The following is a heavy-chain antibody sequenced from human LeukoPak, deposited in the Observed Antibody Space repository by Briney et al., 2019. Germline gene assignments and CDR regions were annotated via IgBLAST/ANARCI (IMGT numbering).Heavy chain of an antibody. J-gene: IGHJ4*02. CDR2: IYYSGST. CDR3: ARESPNSGSYPFDY. V-gene: IGHV4-39*02. Sequence: SETLSLTCTVSGGPISSYYWSWIRQPPGKGLEWIGSIYYSGSTYYNPSLKSRVTISVDTSKNQFSLKLSSVTAADTAVYYCARESPNSGSYPFDYWGQGTLVTVSS. CDR1: GGPISSYY. D-gene: IGHD1-26*01.